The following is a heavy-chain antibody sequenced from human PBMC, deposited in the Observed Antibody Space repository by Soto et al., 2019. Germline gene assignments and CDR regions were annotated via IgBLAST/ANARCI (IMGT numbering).Heavy chain of an antibody. CDR1: GFTFSRYG. V-gene: IGHV3-21*06. J-gene: IGHJ5*01. D-gene: IGHD2-2*01. CDR3: ARDPSEGRVGNWFES. Sequence: KPGGSLRLSCAASGFTFSRYGMNWLRQAPGKGLEWVASISSSTSYVYYADSVKGRFTTSRDNAKSILYLEMYALRTEDTAVYYCARDPSEGRVGNWFESWGQGTLVTVSS. CDR2: ISSSTSYV.